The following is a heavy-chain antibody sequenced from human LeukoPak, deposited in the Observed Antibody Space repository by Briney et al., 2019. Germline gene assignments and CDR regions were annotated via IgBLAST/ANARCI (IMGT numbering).Heavy chain of an antibody. CDR3: AGAKYYYDSSGYYDQYFDY. CDR1: GGSFSGYY. J-gene: IGHJ4*02. CDR2: INHSGST. D-gene: IGHD3-22*01. Sequence: SETLSLTCAVYGGSFSGYYWSWIRQPPGKGLEWIGEINHSGSTNYNPSLKSRVTISVDTSKNQFSLKLSSVTAADTAVYYCAGAKYYYDSSGYYDQYFDYWGQGTLVTVSS. V-gene: IGHV4-34*01.